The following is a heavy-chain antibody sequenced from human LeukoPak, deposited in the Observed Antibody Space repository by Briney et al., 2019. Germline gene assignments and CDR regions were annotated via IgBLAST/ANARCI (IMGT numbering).Heavy chain of an antibody. J-gene: IGHJ4*02. CDR1: GGTFGRYS. CDR3: ARDLTPSNYYDSSGYYQDY. D-gene: IGHD3-22*01. Sequence: ASVNVSCKASGGTFGRYSINWVRPAPGQGLEWMGGIIPIFGRANYAQKFQGRVTITADESTSTAYMELSSLRSDDTAVYYCARDLTPSNYYDSSGYYQDYWGQGTLVTVSS. CDR2: IIPIFGRA. V-gene: IGHV1-69*13.